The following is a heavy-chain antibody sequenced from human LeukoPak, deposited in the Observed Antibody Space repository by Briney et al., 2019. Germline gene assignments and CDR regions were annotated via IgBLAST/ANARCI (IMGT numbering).Heavy chain of an antibody. CDR1: GYTFTSYG. CDR3: ASHSSGWYWYYYYGMDV. D-gene: IGHD6-19*01. J-gene: IGHJ6*02. V-gene: IGHV1-18*01. Sequence: ASVKVSCKASGYTFTSYGISWVRQAPGQGLEWMGWISAYNGNTNYAQKLQGRVTMTTDTSTSTAYMELRSLRSDDTAVYYCASHSSGWYWYYYYGMDVWGQGTTVIVSS. CDR2: ISAYNGNT.